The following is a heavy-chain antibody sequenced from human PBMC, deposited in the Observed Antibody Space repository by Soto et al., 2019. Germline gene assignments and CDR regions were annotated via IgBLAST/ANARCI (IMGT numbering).Heavy chain of an antibody. Sequence: VQLVESGGGLVQPGGSLRLSCAASGFTFGNYWMHWVRQAPGKEPVWVSRINTDGSTTNYADSVKGRFTISRDNAKNTLDLQTHRLGAEDTAVYYCARDLGGYASHWGQGTLVTVSS. J-gene: IGHJ4*02. CDR1: GFTFGNYW. V-gene: IGHV3-74*01. CDR3: ARDLGGYASH. D-gene: IGHD3-16*01. CDR2: INTDGSTT.